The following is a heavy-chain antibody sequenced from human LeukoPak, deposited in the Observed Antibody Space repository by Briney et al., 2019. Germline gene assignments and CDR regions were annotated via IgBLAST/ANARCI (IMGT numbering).Heavy chain of an antibody. CDR3: ARQARVRGVIHPYYYYYYMDV. Sequence: PSETLSLTCTVSGGSISSSSYYWGWIRQPPGKGLEWIGSIYYSGSTYYNPSLKSRVTISVDTSKNQFSLKLSSVTAADTAVYYCARQARVRGVIHPYYYYYYMDVWGKGTTVTISS. V-gene: IGHV4-39*01. CDR1: GGSISSSSYY. CDR2: IYYSGST. J-gene: IGHJ6*03. D-gene: IGHD3-10*01.